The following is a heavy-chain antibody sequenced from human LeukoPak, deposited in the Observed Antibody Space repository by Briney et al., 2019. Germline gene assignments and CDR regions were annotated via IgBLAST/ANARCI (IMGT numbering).Heavy chain of an antibody. CDR2: VIHSGST. D-gene: IGHD2-2*01. J-gene: IGHJ3*02. Sequence: SETLSLTCGVYGGSLSGYYWSWIRQPPGKGLEWIGEVIHSGSTNYNPSLKSRVTISLDTSKNQLSLKSSSVTAADTAVYYCARDCSSSSCWVDAFDIWGQGTMVTVSP. CDR3: ARDCSSSSCWVDAFDI. CDR1: GGSLSGYY. V-gene: IGHV4-34*12.